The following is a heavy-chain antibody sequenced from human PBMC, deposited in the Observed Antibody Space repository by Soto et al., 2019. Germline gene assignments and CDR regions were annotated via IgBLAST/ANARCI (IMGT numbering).Heavy chain of an antibody. CDR3: ARNDGYNEFDY. CDR1: GGSISSSSYY. V-gene: IGHV4-39*07. J-gene: IGHJ4*02. CDR2: IYYSGST. Sequence: SETLSLTCTVSGGSISSSSYYWGWIRQPPGKGLEWIGSIYYSGSTYYNPSLKSRVTISVDTSKNQFSLKLSSATAADTAVYYCARNDGYNEFDYWGQGTLVTVSS. D-gene: IGHD5-12*01.